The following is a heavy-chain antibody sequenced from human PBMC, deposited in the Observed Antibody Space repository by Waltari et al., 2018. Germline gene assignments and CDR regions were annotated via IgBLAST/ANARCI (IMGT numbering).Heavy chain of an antibody. CDR3: ASTIVVVVKSY. Sequence: EVQLVESGGGWGQPGGSRRLSCAASGFTLSSYCMRWVRQAPGKGLECLANIKQDGSEKYYVDSVKGRFTISRDNAKNSLYLQMNSLRAEDTAVYYCASTIVVVVKSYWGQGTLVTVSS. CDR1: GFTLSSYC. CDR2: IKQDGSEK. J-gene: IGHJ4*02. D-gene: IGHD3-3*01. V-gene: IGHV3-7*01.